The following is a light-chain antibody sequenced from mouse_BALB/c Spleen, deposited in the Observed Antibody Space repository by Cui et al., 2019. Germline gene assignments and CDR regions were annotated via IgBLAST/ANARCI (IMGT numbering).Light chain of an antibody. Sequence: ETILTQSPASMSMALSVKDTISCITGTGIDDDMNWYQQKPGEPPKLLISEGNTLRPGVPSRFSSSGYGTDFVFTIENMLSEDVADYYCLQSDTLPLTFGGGTKLEIK. CDR1: TGIDDD. V-gene: IGKV17-121*01. J-gene: IGKJ2*01. CDR2: EGN. CDR3: LQSDTLPLT.